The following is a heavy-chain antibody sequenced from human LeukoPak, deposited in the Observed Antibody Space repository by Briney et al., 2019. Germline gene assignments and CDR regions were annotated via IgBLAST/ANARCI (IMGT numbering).Heavy chain of an antibody. Sequence: SETLSLTCTVSGGSISSGDYYWSWIRQPPGKGLEWIGEINHSGSTNYNPSLKSRVTISVDTSKNQFSLKLSSVTAADTAVYYCARGPRADYETNWFDPWGQGTLVTVSS. CDR3: ARGPRADYETNWFDP. CDR1: GGSISSGDYY. D-gene: IGHD4-17*01. J-gene: IGHJ5*02. V-gene: IGHV4-30-4*01. CDR2: INHSGST.